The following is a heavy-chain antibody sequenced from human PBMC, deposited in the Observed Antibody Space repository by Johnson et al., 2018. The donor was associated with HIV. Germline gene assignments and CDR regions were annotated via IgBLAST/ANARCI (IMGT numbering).Heavy chain of an antibody. CDR3: ARGGPLTMVQDALDT. Sequence: VQLVESGGGVVQPGRSLRLSCAASGFTFSNYAMHWVRQAPGKGLEWVAVISYDGSNKYYADSVTGRFTISRDNSKNTFYLQMNSLTAEDTAVYFCARGGPLTMVQDALDTWGQGTMVIVSA. CDR2: ISYDGSNK. CDR1: GFTFSNYA. V-gene: IGHV3-30*04. D-gene: IGHD3-10*01. J-gene: IGHJ3*02.